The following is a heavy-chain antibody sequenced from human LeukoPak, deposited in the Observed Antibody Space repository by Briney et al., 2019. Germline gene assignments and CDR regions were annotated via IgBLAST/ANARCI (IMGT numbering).Heavy chain of an antibody. CDR2: IHMSGST. CDR1: GDSINSYH. D-gene: IGHD3-22*01. V-gene: IGHV4-4*07. Sequence: SETLSLTCTVSGDSINSYHWSWIRQPAGKGLEWIGRIHMSGSTNYNPSLRSRVAISMENSKNQFSLKLKSATAADTAVYYCARDDSSRDDSGGYHYWGQGTLVTISS. CDR3: ARDDSSRDDSGGYHY. J-gene: IGHJ4*02.